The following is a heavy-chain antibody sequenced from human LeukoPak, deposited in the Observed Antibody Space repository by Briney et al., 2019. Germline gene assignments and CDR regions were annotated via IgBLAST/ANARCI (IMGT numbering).Heavy chain of an antibody. J-gene: IGHJ4*02. V-gene: IGHV1-2*02. CDR2: INPDSGGT. CDR3: VRVSTGWYFDY. Sequence: ASVKVSCMASVYTFTDFTDYYIHWVRQAPGQGREWTGWINPDSGGTYYAHKFQGRVTMTRDTSTTTAYMELNRLTSDDAVVYFCVRVSTGWYFDYWGKGTPVSVSS. D-gene: IGHD6-19*01. CDR1: VYTFTDFTDYY.